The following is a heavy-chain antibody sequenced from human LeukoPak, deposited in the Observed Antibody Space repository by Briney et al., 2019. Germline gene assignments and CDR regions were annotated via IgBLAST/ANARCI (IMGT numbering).Heavy chain of an antibody. CDR3: ARAPTPYYYDSSGPFFDY. CDR1: GGSISSYY. Sequence: PSETLSLTCTVSGGSISSYYWSWIRQPPGKGLEWIGYIYYSGSTNYNPSLKSRVTISVDTSKNQFSPKLSSVTAADTAVYYCARAPTPYYYDSSGPFFDYWGQGTLVTVSS. J-gene: IGHJ4*02. D-gene: IGHD3-22*01. CDR2: IYYSGST. V-gene: IGHV4-59*12.